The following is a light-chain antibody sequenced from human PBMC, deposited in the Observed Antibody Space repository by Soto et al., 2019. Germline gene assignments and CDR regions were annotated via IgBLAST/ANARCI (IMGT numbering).Light chain of an antibody. CDR3: QQYSSSPPTLT. CDR1: QSVSSTF. CDR2: DAS. V-gene: IGKV3-20*01. J-gene: IGKJ4*01. Sequence: EIAWTQSPGTLSLSPGERATLSCRASQSVSSTFLAWYQQKPGQAPRLIIYDASSRATGIPDRFSGSGSGTDFRLIISRLEPEDFAVYYCQQYSSSPPTLTFGGGTKVEIK.